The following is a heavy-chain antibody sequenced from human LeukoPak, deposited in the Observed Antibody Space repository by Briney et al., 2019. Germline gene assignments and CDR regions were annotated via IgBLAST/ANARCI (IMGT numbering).Heavy chain of an antibody. Sequence: PSGTLRPSCAASGFTYSNDGMHCGRQAPGKGLERVAVISHDGSNKYYGDSVKGRFTISRDNSKNTLFLQMNSLRAEDTAVYYCAKDWLIGTPPTIYYFEYWGQGTLVTVSS. D-gene: IGHD3-9*01. J-gene: IGHJ4*02. V-gene: IGHV3-30*18. CDR2: ISHDGSNK. CDR1: GFTYSNDG. CDR3: AKDWLIGTPPTIYYFEY.